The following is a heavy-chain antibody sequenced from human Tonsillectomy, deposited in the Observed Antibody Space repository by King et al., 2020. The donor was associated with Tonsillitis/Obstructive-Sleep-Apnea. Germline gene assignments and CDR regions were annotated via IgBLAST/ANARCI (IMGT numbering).Heavy chain of an antibody. CDR2: ISGSGGRT. CDR1: GFTFSSYV. CDR3: LSETYRFGG. Sequence: VQLVESGGGLVQPGGSLRLSCAASGFTFSSYVMSWVRQAPGKGLEWVSGISGSGGRTDYADSVKGRFTISRDNSKNTLYLQMNRLRAEDTAVYYCLSETYRFGGWGQGTLVTVSS. J-gene: IGHJ4*02. D-gene: IGHD3-16*01. V-gene: IGHV3-23*04.